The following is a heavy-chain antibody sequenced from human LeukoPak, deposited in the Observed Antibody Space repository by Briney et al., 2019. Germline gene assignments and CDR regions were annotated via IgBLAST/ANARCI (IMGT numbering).Heavy chain of an antibody. V-gene: IGHV3-30*18. J-gene: IGHJ4*02. CDR2: ISNDGSKK. CDR1: GFTFSSYG. D-gene: IGHD5-18*01. CDR3: AKDRYSYAFEYSDS. Sequence: GGSLRLPCAASGFTFSSYGMHWVRQAPGKGLDGVAVISNDGSKKYYADSVKGRFTISRDNSKNTLSLQVSSLRTEDTAVYYCAKDRYSYAFEYSDSWGQGTLVTVSS.